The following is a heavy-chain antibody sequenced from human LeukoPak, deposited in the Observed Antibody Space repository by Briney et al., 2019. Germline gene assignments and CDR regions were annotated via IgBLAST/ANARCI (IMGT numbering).Heavy chain of an antibody. J-gene: IGHJ4*02. Sequence: SVKVSCKASGGTFSSYAISWVRQAPGQGLEWMGGIIPIFGTANYAPKFQGRVTITADESTSTAYMELSSLRSEDTAVYYCARDATYQLLYAYYWGQGTLVTVSS. D-gene: IGHD2-2*02. CDR2: IIPIFGTA. V-gene: IGHV1-69*13. CDR1: GGTFSSYA. CDR3: ARDATYQLLYAYY.